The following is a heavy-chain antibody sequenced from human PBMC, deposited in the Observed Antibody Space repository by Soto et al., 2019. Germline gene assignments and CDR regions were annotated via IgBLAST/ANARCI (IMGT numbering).Heavy chain of an antibody. CDR1: GGSFSGYY. Sequence: PSETLSLTCAVYGGSFSGYYWSWIRQPPGKGLEWIGEINQSGSTNYNPSLKSRVTISVDTSKNQFSLKLSSVTAADTAVYYCARTYSSSWSTFAYWGQGTLVTVSS. V-gene: IGHV4-34*01. D-gene: IGHD6-13*01. CDR3: ARTYSSSWSTFAY. CDR2: INQSGST. J-gene: IGHJ4*02.